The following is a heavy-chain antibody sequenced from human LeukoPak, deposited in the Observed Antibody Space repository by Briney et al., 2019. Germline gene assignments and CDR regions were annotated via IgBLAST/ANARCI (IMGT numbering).Heavy chain of an antibody. V-gene: IGHV4-59*01. D-gene: IGHD6-13*01. CDR1: GASISSYY. J-gene: IGHJ4*02. Sequence: SETLSLTCTVSGASISSYYWSWIRQPPGKGLEWIGYIYYSGSTKYNPSLKSRVTISVDTSKSQFSLKVSSVTAEDTAVYYCASGPYPAAGTDHQFDYWGQGNLVSVSS. CDR2: IYYSGST. CDR3: ASGPYPAAGTDHQFDY.